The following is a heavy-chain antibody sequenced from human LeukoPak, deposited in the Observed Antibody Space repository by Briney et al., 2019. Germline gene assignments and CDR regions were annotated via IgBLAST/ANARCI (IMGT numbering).Heavy chain of an antibody. CDR1: GFTFSHFA. V-gene: IGHV3-30*15. J-gene: IGHJ2*01. CDR2: ISYDGNDK. D-gene: IGHD4-17*01. CDR3: ARPNDYGDYRYLDL. Sequence: GRSLRLSCAASGFTFSHFAMHWLRQAPGKGLEWVTVISYDGNDKYYADSVKGRFSISRDDSRNRVYLQMSSLRPEDTAVYYCARPNDYGDYRYLDLWGRGTLVTVFS.